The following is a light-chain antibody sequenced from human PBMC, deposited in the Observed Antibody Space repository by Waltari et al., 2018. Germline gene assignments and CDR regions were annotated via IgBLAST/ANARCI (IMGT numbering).Light chain of an antibody. CDR3: SSYTSSSTLV. CDR2: DVS. Sequence: QSALTQPASVSGSPGQSITISCTGTSSDVGGYNYVSWYQQHPGKAPKLMIYDVSKRPAGVSNRFSGSKSGNTASLTISWLQAEDEADYYGSSYTSSSTLVFGGGTKLTVL. CDR1: SSDVGGYNY. J-gene: IGLJ2*01. V-gene: IGLV2-14*01.